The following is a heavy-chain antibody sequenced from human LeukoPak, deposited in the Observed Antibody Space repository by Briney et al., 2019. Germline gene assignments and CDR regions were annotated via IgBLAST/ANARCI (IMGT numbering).Heavy chain of an antibody. V-gene: IGHV3-74*01. D-gene: IGHD3-16*01. Sequence: GGSLRLSCAASGFTFTTYWMHWVRQAPGKGLVWVSRINGDGSRSNYADSVKGRFTISRDNARNTLYPQMNSLRAEDTALYYCARTSPTSHFDFWGQGTLVTVSS. CDR1: GFTFTTYW. J-gene: IGHJ4*02. CDR3: ARTSPTSHFDF. CDR2: INGDGSRS.